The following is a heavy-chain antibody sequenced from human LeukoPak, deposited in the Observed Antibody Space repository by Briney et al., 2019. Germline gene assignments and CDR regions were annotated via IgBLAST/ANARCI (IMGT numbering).Heavy chain of an antibody. CDR2: IYPGDSDT. V-gene: IGHV5-51*01. D-gene: IGHD3-22*01. J-gene: IGHJ4*02. CDR1: GYSFTSYW. Sequence: GESLKISCKGSGYSFTSYWIGWVRQMPGKGLEGMGIIYPGDSDTRYSPSFQGQVTISADKSISTAYLQWSSLKASDTAMYYCARQSYYYDSSGYYLDYWGQGTLVTVSS. CDR3: ARQSYYYDSSGYYLDY.